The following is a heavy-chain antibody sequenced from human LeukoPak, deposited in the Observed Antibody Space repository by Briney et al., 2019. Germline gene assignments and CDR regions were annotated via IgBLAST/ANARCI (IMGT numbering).Heavy chain of an antibody. CDR2: IYYSGST. CDR1: GGSISCYY. V-gene: IGHV4-59*01. CDR3: ARGGGSGYYYYYMDV. D-gene: IGHD2-15*01. Sequence: PLETLSLTCTVSGGSISCYYWSWIRQAPGKGLEWIGYIYYSGSTNYNPSLKSRVTISVDTSKNQFSLKLGSVTAADTAVYYCARGGGSGYYYYYMDVWGKGTTVTISS. J-gene: IGHJ6*03.